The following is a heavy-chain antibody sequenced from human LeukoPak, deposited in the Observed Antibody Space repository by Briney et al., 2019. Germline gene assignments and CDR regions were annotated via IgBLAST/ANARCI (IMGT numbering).Heavy chain of an antibody. D-gene: IGHD6-19*01. CDR3: ARDQVAGTFDY. J-gene: IGHJ4*02. CDR2: ISSSSSTI. CDR1: GFTFSSYN. V-gene: IGHV3-48*04. Sequence: GGSLRLSFAASGFTFSSYNMNWVRQAPGKGLEWVSYISSSSSTIYYADSVKGRFTISRDNAKNSLYLQMNSLRAEDTAVYSCARDQVAGTFDYWGQGTQVTVSS.